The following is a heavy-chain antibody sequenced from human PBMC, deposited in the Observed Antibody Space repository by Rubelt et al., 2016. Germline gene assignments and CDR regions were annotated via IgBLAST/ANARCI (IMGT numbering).Heavy chain of an antibody. CDR2: IRSKANSYAT. V-gene: IGHV3-73*01. CDR1: GFTFSGSA. J-gene: IGHJ4*02. D-gene: IGHD4-23*01. Sequence: VQLVESGGGVVQPGRSLRLSCAASGFTFSGSAMHWVRQASGKGLEWVGRIRSKANSYATAYAASVKGRFTISRDDSKNTAYQQMNSLKTEDTAVYYCTRLAGYGGNVYWGQGTLVTVSS. CDR3: TRLAGYGGNVY.